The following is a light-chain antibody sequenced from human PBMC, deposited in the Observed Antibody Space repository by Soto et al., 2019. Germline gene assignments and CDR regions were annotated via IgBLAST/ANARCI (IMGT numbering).Light chain of an antibody. V-gene: IGLV2-14*01. CDR1: SSDVGGYNY. J-gene: IGLJ1*01. Sequence: QSVLTQPASVSGSPGQSITISCTGTSSDVGGYNYVSWYQQHPGKAPKFMIYEVSNRPSGVSNRFSGSKSGNTASLTISGLQAEDEADYYCSSYTSSSTHFVFGTGTKATVL. CDR2: EVS. CDR3: SSYTSSSTHFV.